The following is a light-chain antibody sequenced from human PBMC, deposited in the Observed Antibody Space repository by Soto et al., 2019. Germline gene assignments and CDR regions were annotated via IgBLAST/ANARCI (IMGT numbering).Light chain of an antibody. J-gene: IGKJ1*01. CDR2: KAS. Sequence: IQMTQSPSTLSASVGDRVTIICRASQSISSWLAWYQQKPGKAPKLLIYKASSLESGVPSRFSGSGSGTEFPLTISSLQPDDFATYYCQQYNSYPWTFGQGTKVEIK. V-gene: IGKV1-5*03. CDR3: QQYNSYPWT. CDR1: QSISSW.